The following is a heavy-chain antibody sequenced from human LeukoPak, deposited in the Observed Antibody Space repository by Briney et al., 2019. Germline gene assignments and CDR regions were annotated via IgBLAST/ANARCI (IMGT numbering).Heavy chain of an antibody. V-gene: IGHV1-69*13. Sequence: SVKVSCKATGYTFTGYYMHWVRQAPGQGLEWMGGIIPIFGTANYAQKFQGRVTITADESTSTAYMELSSLRSEDTAVYYCARTERGFYYFDYWGQGTLVTVSS. J-gene: IGHJ4*02. CDR1: GYTFTGYY. CDR3: ARTERGFYYFDY. CDR2: IIPIFGTA. D-gene: IGHD3-10*01.